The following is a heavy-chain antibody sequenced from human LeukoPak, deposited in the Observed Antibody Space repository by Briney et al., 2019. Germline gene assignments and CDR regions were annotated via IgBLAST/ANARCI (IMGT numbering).Heavy chain of an antibody. Sequence: GASVKVSCKASGYTFTGYYMRWVRQAPGQGLEWMGRINPNSGGTNYAQKFQGRVTMTRDTSISTAYMELSRLRSDDTAVYYCARIFTLGYCSSTSCWKNSDYWGQGTLVTVSS. D-gene: IGHD2-2*01. CDR1: GYTFTGYY. CDR3: ARIFTLGYCSSTSCWKNSDY. J-gene: IGHJ4*02. CDR2: INPNSGGT. V-gene: IGHV1-2*06.